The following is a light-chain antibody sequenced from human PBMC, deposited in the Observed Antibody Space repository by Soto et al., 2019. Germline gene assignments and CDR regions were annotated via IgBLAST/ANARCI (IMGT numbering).Light chain of an antibody. J-gene: IGLJ1*01. V-gene: IGLV1-40*01. CDR2: SNT. CDR1: SSNIGAGFD. CDR3: CSRTSSNTYV. Sequence: QSVLTQPPSVSGAPGQTVTISCTGSSSNIGAGFDVHWYQQVPGTAPKLVLYSNTARPSGVPDRFSGSRSGSSGSLAITGLQPEDEADYYCCSRTSSNTYVFGTGTKVTVL.